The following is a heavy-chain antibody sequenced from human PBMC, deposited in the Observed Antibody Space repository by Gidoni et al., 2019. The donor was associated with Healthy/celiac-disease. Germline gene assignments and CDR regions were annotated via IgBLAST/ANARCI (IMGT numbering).Heavy chain of an antibody. Sequence: QVQLVQSGAEVQKPGASVKASCQASGYTFTGYYMHWVRQAPGQGLEWMGWINPNSGGTNYAQKFQGRVTMTRDTSISTAYMELSRLRSDDTAVYYCARAGNYGRSSNDYWGQGTLVTVSS. CDR1: GYTFTGYY. CDR2: INPNSGGT. V-gene: IGHV1-2*02. J-gene: IGHJ4*02. CDR3: ARAGNYGRSSNDY. D-gene: IGHD4-4*01.